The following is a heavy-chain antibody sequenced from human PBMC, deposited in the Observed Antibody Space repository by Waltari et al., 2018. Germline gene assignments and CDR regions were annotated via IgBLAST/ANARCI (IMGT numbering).Heavy chain of an antibody. Sequence: QVQMVQSGGGVVQPGRSVKLSCAASGFTFRHFAMHWVRQAPGKGREWLAVVSLDGDSNNHIDSLKGRINISRDNSKNTLFLQMNSLRPEDTATYYCARGRGFYDNFGDVAFETWGQGTLVIVSS. V-gene: IGHV3-30*10. D-gene: IGHD3-22*01. CDR1: GFTFRHFA. CDR2: VSLDGDSN. J-gene: IGHJ3*02. CDR3: ARGRGFYDNFGDVAFET.